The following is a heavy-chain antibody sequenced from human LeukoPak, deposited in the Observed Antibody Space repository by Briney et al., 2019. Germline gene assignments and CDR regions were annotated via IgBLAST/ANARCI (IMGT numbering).Heavy chain of an antibody. CDR1: GYTFTGYY. CDR2: IYPYSGDT. D-gene: IGHD6-6*01. CDR3: ARDRNSGSSLDI. Sequence: ASVKVSCKASGYTFTGYYIHWVRQAPGQGLEWMGWIYPYSGDTNYAQNFQGRVTMTRDTSISTTYMELSSLKSDDTAVYYCARDRNSGSSLDIWGQGTKLTVSS. J-gene: IGHJ3*02. V-gene: IGHV1-2*02.